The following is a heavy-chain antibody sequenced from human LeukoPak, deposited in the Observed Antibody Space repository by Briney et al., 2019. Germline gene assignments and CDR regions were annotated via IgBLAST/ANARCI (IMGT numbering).Heavy chain of an antibody. J-gene: IGHJ3*02. V-gene: IGHV1-18*01. Sequence: ASVKVSCKASGYTFTSYAISWLRQAPGQGLEWMGWISAYNGNTNYTQKLQGRVTMTTDTSTSTAYMELRSLRSDDTAVYYCARDLRYCSSTSCYIHAFDIWGQGTMVTVSS. CDR2: ISAYNGNT. CDR1: GYTFTSYA. CDR3: ARDLRYCSSTSCYIHAFDI. D-gene: IGHD2-2*02.